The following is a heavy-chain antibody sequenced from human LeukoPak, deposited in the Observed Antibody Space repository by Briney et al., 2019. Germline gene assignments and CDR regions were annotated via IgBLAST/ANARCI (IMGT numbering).Heavy chain of an antibody. CDR1: GGSVTSGTSY. V-gene: IGHV4-61*01. CDR3: ASLLGPWYIDY. CDR2: IHYSGST. J-gene: IGHJ4*02. Sequence: KPPETLSLTCTVSGGSVTSGTSYWSWVRQPPGKGPEWIGYIHYSGSTNYNPSLKSRVTISLDTSKNQFSLDLSSVTDADTAVYYCASLLGPWYIDYWGQGTLVTVSS. D-gene: IGHD1-14*01.